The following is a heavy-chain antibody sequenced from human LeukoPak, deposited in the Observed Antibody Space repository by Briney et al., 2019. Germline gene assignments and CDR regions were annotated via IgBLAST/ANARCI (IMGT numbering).Heavy chain of an antibody. D-gene: IGHD2-2*01. CDR2: IYYSGST. J-gene: IGHJ4*02. V-gene: IGHV4-59*01. Sequence: SETLSLTCTVSGGSISSYYWSWIRQPPGKGLEWIGYIYYSGSTNYNPSLKSRVTISVDTSKNQFSLKLGSVTAADTAVYYCARGNIVVVPAAMGFDYWGQGTLVTVSS. CDR1: GGSISSYY. CDR3: ARGNIVVVPAAMGFDY.